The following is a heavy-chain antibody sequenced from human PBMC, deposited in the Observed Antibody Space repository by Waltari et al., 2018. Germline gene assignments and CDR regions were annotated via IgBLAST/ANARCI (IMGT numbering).Heavy chain of an antibody. J-gene: IGHJ4*02. D-gene: IGHD6-6*01. Sequence: QVQLQESGPGLVKPSETLSLTCTVSGGSIRSYYWSWIRQPPGKGLEWIGYIYYSGSTNYNPSLKSRVTISVDTSKNQFSLKLSSVTAADTAVYYCARDGQLGPFDYWGQGTLVTVSS. CDR1: GGSIRSYY. V-gene: IGHV4-59*01. CDR3: ARDGQLGPFDY. CDR2: IYYSGST.